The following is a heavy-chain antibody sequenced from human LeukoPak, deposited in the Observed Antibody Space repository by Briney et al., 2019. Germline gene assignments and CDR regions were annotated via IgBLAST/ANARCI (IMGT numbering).Heavy chain of an antibody. V-gene: IGHV5-51*01. J-gene: IGHJ5*02. CDR1: GTIFNNYW. Sequence: GASLQISCKGSGTIFNNYWIAWGRPVPGEGLGGMGIIYPGDSDTRYSPSLQGQVTISADKSITTAYLHWRSLKAADTAIYYCARTIEVPTMGSANWFDPWGQGTLVTVSS. D-gene: IGHD5-24*01. CDR3: ARTIEVPTMGSANWFDP. CDR2: IYPGDSDT.